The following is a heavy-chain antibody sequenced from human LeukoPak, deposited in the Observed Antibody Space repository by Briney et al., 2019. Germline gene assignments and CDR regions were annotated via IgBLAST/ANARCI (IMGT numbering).Heavy chain of an antibody. Sequence: ASVKVSCKTSGYTFTTYAISWVRQAPGQGLEWMGWINTNTGNPTYAQGFFTGRYVFSLDTSVSTASLQISSLKAEDTAVYYCARGYTRDMTSVTHFDYWGQGTLVTVSS. J-gene: IGHJ4*02. CDR3: ARGYTRDMTSVTHFDY. CDR2: INTNTGNP. V-gene: IGHV7-4-1*02. D-gene: IGHD4-17*01. CDR1: GYTFTTYA.